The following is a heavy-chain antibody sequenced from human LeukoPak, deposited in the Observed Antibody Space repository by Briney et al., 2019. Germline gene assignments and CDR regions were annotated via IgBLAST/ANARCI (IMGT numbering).Heavy chain of an antibody. J-gene: IGHJ5*02. CDR2: IYYSGST. D-gene: IGHD1-1*01. Sequence: SETLSLTCTVSGGSVSSTSYYWGWIRQPPGKGLEWIGNIYYSGSTYYNPSLKSRVTISVDTSKNQFSLKLSSVTAADTAVYYCATLTTPGWFNPWGQGTLVTVSS. V-gene: IGHV4-39*07. CDR1: GGSVSSTSYY. CDR3: ATLTTPGWFNP.